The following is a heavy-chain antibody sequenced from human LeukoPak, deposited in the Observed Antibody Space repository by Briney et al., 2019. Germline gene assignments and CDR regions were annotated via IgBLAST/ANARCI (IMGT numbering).Heavy chain of an antibody. CDR2: FDPEDGET. D-gene: IGHD3-3*01. V-gene: IGHV1-24*01. CDR1: GYTLTELS. Sequence: ASVKVSCKVSGYTLTELSMHWVRQAPGKGLEWVGGFDPEDGETIYAQKFQGRVTMTEDTSTDTAYMELSSLRSEDTAVYYCARGLGITIFAYYYGMDVWGQGTTVTVSS. J-gene: IGHJ6*02. CDR3: ARGLGITIFAYYYGMDV.